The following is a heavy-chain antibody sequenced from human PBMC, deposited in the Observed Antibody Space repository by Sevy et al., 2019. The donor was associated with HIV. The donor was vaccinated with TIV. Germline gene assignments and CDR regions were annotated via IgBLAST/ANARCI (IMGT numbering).Heavy chain of an antibody. D-gene: IGHD4-17*01. Sequence: ASVKVSCKASGYTFTNYAISWVRQAPGQGLEWMGWISAYNGNTYYAQKLHGRVTMTTDTSTTTAYMELRSLRSDEPAVYYCARHGDSLLYYGGNDQFYYYFCMDVWGKGTTVTVSS. CDR2: ISAYNGNT. J-gene: IGHJ6*03. V-gene: IGHV1-18*01. CDR1: GYTFTNYA. CDR3: ARHGDSLLYYGGNDQFYYYFCMDV.